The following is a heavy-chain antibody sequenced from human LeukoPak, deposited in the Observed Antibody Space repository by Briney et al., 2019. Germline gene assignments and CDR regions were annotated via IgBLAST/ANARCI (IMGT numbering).Heavy chain of an antibody. CDR3: ARDDMVRGVINFYYGVDV. CDR1: GYSISSGYY. V-gene: IGHV4-38-2*02. D-gene: IGHD3-10*01. CDR2: LYHSGST. J-gene: IGHJ6*04. Sequence: PSETLSLTCAVSGYSISSGYYWDWIRQPPGKGLEWIGSLYHSGSTYYNPSLKSRVTISVDTSKNQFSLKLRSVTAADTAVYYCARDDMVRGVINFYYGVDVWGKGTTVTVSS.